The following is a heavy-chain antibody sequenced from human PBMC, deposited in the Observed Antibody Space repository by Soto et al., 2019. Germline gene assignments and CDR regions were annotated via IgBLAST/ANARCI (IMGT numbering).Heavy chain of an antibody. CDR3: ARGSANDRSFGFDS. CDR2: IYSSGYT. V-gene: IGHV4-59*01. J-gene: IGHJ4*02. Sequence: SETLSLTCTVSGGSISSYYWNWIRQPPGKGLEWIGYIYSSGYTNYNPSLKTRVTMTVDTSKNQFSLKLSSASAADTAVYYCARGSANDRSFGFDSWGQGSLVTVSS. CDR1: GGSISSYY. D-gene: IGHD3-10*01.